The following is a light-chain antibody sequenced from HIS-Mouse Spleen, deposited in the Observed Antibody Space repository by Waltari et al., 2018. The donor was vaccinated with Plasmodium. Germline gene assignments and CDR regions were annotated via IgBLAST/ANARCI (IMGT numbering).Light chain of an antibody. J-gene: IGLJ3*02. V-gene: IGLV1-47*01. CDR2: RNN. CDR3: AAWDDSLSGWV. CDR1: SSNIGSHY. Sequence: QSVLTQPPSASGTPGQRVTISCSGSSSNIGSHYVYWYQQLPGTAPKLLIYRNNQRPPGVPDRFSGSKSGTSASLAISGLRSEDEADYYCAAWDDSLSGWVFGGGTKLTVL.